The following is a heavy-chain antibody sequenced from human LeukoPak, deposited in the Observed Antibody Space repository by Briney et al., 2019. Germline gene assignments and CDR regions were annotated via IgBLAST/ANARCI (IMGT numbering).Heavy chain of an antibody. Sequence: GGSLRLSCAASGFTFSSYWMSWVRQAPGKGLEWVAIIWSDGRNKDYADSVKGRFTISRDTSKNTLYLQMNSLRAEDTAVYYCARDGSITAAGSPDYWGQGTLVTVSS. V-gene: IGHV3-33*08. CDR3: ARDGSITAAGSPDY. CDR2: IWSDGRNK. D-gene: IGHD6-13*01. CDR1: GFTFSSYW. J-gene: IGHJ4*02.